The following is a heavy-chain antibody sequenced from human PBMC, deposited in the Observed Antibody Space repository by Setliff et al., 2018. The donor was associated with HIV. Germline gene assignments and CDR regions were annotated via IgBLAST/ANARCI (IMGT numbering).Heavy chain of an antibody. CDR3: ARGGVYYYDSSGWSMDY. CDR1: GYSFTSNW. CDR2: IYPGDSDA. D-gene: IGHD3-22*01. Sequence: GESLKISCKGSGYSFTSNWIGWVRQMPGKGLEWMGIIYPGDSDARYSPSFQGQVTISADKSISTAYMELSSLRSEDTAVYYCARGGVYYYDSSGWSMDYWGQGTLVTVSS. V-gene: IGHV5-51*01. J-gene: IGHJ4*02.